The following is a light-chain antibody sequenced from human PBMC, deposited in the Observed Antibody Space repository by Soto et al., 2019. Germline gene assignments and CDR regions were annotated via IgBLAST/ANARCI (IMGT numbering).Light chain of an antibody. J-gene: IGKJ1*01. Sequence: DVQMTQSPSTLSASIGDRVTITCRAGQNIRGWLAWYQQKPGRAPKLLIYGASTLESGVPSRLSGTGYATEFTLIIRSLQPDDSATYYFQQCISTRTFGQGTKVEVK. CDR2: GAS. V-gene: IGKV1-5*03. CDR3: QQCISTRT. CDR1: QNIRGW.